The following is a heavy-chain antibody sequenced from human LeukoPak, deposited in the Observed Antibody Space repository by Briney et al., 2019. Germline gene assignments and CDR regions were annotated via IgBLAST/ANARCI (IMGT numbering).Heavy chain of an antibody. CDR1: GFTFSSYG. CDR3: AKAEDSSGWRTFDY. J-gene: IGHJ4*02. V-gene: IGHV3-30*18. CDR2: ISYDGSNK. D-gene: IGHD6-19*01. Sequence: PGGSLRLSCAASGFTFSSYGMHWVRQAPGKGLEWVAVISYDGSNKYYADSVKGRFTISRDNSKNTLYPQMNSLRAEDTAVYYCAKAEDSSGWRTFDYWGQGTLVTVSS.